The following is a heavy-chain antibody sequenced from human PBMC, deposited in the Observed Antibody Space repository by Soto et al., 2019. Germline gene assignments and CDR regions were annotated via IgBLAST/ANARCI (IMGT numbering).Heavy chain of an antibody. Sequence: GGSLRLSCAASGFTVSSNYMSWVRQAPGKGLEWVSVIYSGASTYYADSVKGRFPISRDNSKNTLYLQMNSLRAEDTAVYYCASSPPKYMTTVTRDYWGQGTLVTVSS. CDR2: IYSGAST. CDR3: ASSPPKYMTTVTRDY. D-gene: IGHD4-4*01. CDR1: GFTVSSNY. J-gene: IGHJ4*02. V-gene: IGHV3-66*01.